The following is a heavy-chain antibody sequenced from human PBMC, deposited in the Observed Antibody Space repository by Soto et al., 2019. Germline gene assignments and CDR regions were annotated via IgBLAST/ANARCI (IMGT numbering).Heavy chain of an antibody. CDR1: GYTFTSYG. Sequence: GASVKVSCKASGYTFTSYGISWVRQAPGQGLEWMGWISAYNGNTNYAQKLQGRVTMTTDTSTSTAHMELRSLRSDDTAVYYCARVPSDYDILTGYPTDYWGQGTLVTVSS. CDR2: ISAYNGNT. J-gene: IGHJ4*02. D-gene: IGHD3-9*01. V-gene: IGHV1-18*01. CDR3: ARVPSDYDILTGYPTDY.